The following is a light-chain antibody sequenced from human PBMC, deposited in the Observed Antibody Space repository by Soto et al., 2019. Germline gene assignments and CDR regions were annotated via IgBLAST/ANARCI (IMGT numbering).Light chain of an antibody. CDR3: QSYDSSMSGSV. V-gene: IGLV1-40*01. CDR1: SSNIGAGYY. CDR2: GNS. Sequence: QSVLTQPPSVSGAPGQRVTISCTGSSSNIGAGYYVHWYQQLPGTAPKLLIYGNSNRPSGVPDRFSGSKSGTSASLAITGLQAEEEEDYYYQSYDSSMSGSVFGGGTKLTVL. J-gene: IGLJ2*01.